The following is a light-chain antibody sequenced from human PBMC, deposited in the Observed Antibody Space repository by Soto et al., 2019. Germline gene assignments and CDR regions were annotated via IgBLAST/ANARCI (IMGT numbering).Light chain of an antibody. J-gene: IGKJ3*01. CDR3: QKYGWS. CDR2: GAS. CDR1: QSVSSS. Sequence: EVVMTQSPATLSVSPGERATLSCRASQSVSSSLAWYQQKPGQAPRLLIYGASTRATGIPARFSGSGSGTEFTLTISSLQSEDFAVYYCQKYGWSFGPGTKVDIK. V-gene: IGKV3-15*01.